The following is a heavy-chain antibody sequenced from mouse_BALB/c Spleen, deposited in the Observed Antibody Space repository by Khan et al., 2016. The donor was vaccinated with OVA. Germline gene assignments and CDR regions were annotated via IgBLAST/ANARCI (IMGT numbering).Heavy chain of an antibody. Sequence: EVQLQESGPGLVKPSQSLSLTCSVTGYSITSGYFWNWIRQFPGNNLEWLGYIRYDGDSNYNPSLKNRISITRDTSKNPFFLQLNSVPPEDTATYYCARGGSSGPAWFAYWGQGTLVTVAA. J-gene: IGHJ3*01. CDR2: IRYDGDS. V-gene: IGHV3-6*02. D-gene: IGHD3-1*01. CDR3: ARGGSSGPAWFAY. CDR1: GYSITSGYF.